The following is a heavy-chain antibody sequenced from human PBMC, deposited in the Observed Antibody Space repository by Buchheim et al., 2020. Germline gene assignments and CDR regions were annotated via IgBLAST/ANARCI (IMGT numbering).Heavy chain of an antibody. Sequence: QVQLVQSGAEVKKPGASVTVSFKASGYTFTTFDINWVRQTTGPGLEWMGWMNPNSGNTGFAHKFQGRVAMTRNTSISTAYMELSSLRSEDTAVYYCVRAGDYSDPWGQGTL. CDR2: MNPNSGNT. CDR1: GYTFTTFD. V-gene: IGHV1-8*01. D-gene: IGHD4-17*01. CDR3: VRAGDYSDP. J-gene: IGHJ5*02.